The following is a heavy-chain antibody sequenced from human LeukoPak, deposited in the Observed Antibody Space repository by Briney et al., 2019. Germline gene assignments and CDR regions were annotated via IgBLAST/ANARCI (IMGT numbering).Heavy chain of an antibody. Sequence: GASVKVSCKASGGTFSSYTISWVRQAPGQGLEWMGGIIPIFGTANYAQKFQGRVTITADESTSTAYMELSSLRSEDTAVYYCASWYYDFWSGYHRLHAFDIWGQGTMVTVSS. CDR3: ASWYYDFWSGYHRLHAFDI. CDR1: GGTFSSYT. D-gene: IGHD3-3*01. J-gene: IGHJ3*02. CDR2: IIPIFGTA. V-gene: IGHV1-69*13.